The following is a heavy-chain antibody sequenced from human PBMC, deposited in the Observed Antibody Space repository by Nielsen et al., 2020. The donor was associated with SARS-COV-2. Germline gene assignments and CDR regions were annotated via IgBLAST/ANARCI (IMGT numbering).Heavy chain of an antibody. J-gene: IGHJ4*02. CDR2: INVDGSQK. V-gene: IGHV3-7*01. Sequence: GESLKISCVASGFIFSNYWMSWVRQAPGKGLEWMANINVDGSQKYYVDSVKGRFTISRDNAKNSLYLQMNILTAEDTGVYYCATTWPTLGYWGQGILVTVSS. CDR3: ATTWPTLGY. CDR1: GFIFSNYW.